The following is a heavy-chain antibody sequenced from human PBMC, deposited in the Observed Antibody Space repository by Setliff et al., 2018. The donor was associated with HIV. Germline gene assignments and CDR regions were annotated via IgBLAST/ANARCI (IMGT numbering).Heavy chain of an antibody. V-gene: IGHV1-8*02. Sequence: ASVKVSCKASGYTFSSYDINWVRQATGQGLEWMGWMNPNSGNTGYAQKFQGRVTMTRDTSIGTAYMELNNLKFEDTAVHYCARARRDSYDRGRRNHYYIDVWGKGTPVTSP. CDR3: ARARRDSYDRGRRNHYYIDV. J-gene: IGHJ6*03. CDR1: GYTFSSYD. D-gene: IGHD3-22*01. CDR2: MNPNSGNT.